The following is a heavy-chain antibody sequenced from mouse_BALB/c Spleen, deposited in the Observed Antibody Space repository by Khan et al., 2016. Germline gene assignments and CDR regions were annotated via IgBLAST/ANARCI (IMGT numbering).Heavy chain of an antibody. CDR3: ASRHGNYGYYAMDY. D-gene: IGHD2-1*01. Sequence: QVQLQHSGAELMKPGASVKISCKATGYTFSSYWIEWVKQRPGHGLEWIGEILPGSGSTNYNEKFKGKATFTADTSSNTAYMQLSSLTSEYSAVYYCASRHGNYGYYAMDYWGQGTSVTVSS. V-gene: IGHV1-9*01. CDR1: GYTFSSYW. CDR2: ILPGSGST. J-gene: IGHJ4*01.